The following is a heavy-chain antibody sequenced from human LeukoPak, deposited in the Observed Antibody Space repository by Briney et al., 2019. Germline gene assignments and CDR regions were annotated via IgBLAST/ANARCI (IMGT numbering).Heavy chain of an antibody. CDR1: GFTFSSYA. CDR2: ITGDAGTT. D-gene: IGHD4-23*01. Sequence: GGSLRLSCAASGFTFSSYAMNWVRQTPGKGLEWVSFITGDAGTTSYADSVKGRFTISRDNSKNTLYLQLNSLSAEDTAVYYCAKTTGNGHWLIEYWGQGTLVTVPS. J-gene: IGHJ4*02. CDR3: AKTTGNGHWLIEY. V-gene: IGHV3-23*01.